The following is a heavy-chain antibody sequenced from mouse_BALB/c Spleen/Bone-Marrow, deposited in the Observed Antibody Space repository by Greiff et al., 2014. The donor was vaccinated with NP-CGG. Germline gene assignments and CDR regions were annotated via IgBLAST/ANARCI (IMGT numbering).Heavy chain of an antibody. V-gene: IGHV2-2*02. J-gene: IGHJ2*01. CDR3: ARNHRGYYFDY. Sequence: QVQLQQSGPGLVQPSQSLSITCTVSGFSLTTYGVHWVRQSPGKGLELLGVVWTGGSTDYNAAFISRLSISKDNSKSQVFFEMNSLQANDTAIYYCARNHRGYYFDYWGQGTTLTVSS. CDR2: VWTGGST. D-gene: IGHD3-1*01. CDR1: GFSLTTYG.